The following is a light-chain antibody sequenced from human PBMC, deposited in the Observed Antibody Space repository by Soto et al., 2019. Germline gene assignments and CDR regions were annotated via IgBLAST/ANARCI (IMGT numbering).Light chain of an antibody. V-gene: IGKV3-20*01. CDR2: GAS. Sequence: EIVLTQSPGTLSLSPGERATLSCRASQSISSTYLAWYQQRPGQAPRLLIYGASSRATGIPDRFSGSGSGTDFTLTISRLQPEDFAVYWCQQYGSSPWTFGQGTKVETK. J-gene: IGKJ1*01. CDR1: QSISSTY. CDR3: QQYGSSPWT.